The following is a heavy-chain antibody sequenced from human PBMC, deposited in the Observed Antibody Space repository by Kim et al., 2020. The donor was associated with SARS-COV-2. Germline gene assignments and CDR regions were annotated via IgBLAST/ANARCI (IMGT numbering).Heavy chain of an antibody. CDR3: VKGGYSYYDHTGPFHFDV. CDR1: GFSFSNER. Sequence: GGSLRLSCEASGFSFSNERMNWVRQAPGKGLEWVSFISSSSAYIYYADSVRGRFTISRDNAKMSLFLQMDGLRADDTAVYYCVKGGYSYYDHTGPFHFDVWGQGALVNVSS. V-gene: IGHV3-21*04. CDR2: ISSSSAYI. J-gene: IGHJ4*02. D-gene: IGHD3-22*01.